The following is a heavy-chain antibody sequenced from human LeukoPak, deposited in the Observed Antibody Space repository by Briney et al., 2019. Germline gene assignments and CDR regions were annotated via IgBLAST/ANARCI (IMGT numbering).Heavy chain of an antibody. CDR3: AKGAGIVWPTPIDS. CDR2: IRTERNEK. J-gene: IGHJ4*02. CDR1: GFTVSNYG. V-gene: IGHV3-33*02. Sequence: GRPLRLTCEASGFTVSNYGIHWIRQAPGKGLEWVAVIRTERNEKHYADCVMVRFTVSKDDSTNTALMQMDGLRGDDRALYYCAKGAGIVWPTPIDSWGQGALVSVSS. D-gene: IGHD2-21*01.